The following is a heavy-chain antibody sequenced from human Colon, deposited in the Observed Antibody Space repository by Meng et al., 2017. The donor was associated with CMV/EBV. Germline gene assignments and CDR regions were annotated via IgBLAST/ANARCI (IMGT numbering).Heavy chain of an antibody. CDR1: GLTCSDYW. J-gene: IGHJ1*01. D-gene: IGHD1-26*01. V-gene: IGHV3-7*03. CDR2: IKQDGSEK. CDR3: ARCGVIAGITPWY. Sequence: GESLKISCLASGLTCSDYWMAWVRQAPGKGLEWVANIKQDGSEKYYLDSVRGRFYISRDNAKNALYLQMNDLRGEDSATYYCARCGVIAGITPWYWGQGTAVTV.